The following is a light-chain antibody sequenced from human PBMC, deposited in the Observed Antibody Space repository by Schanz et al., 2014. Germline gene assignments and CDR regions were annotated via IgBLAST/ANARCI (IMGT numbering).Light chain of an antibody. CDR3: QQRSNWPT. J-gene: IGKJ5*01. V-gene: IGKV3-11*01. CDR2: EAS. Sequence: EIVLTQSPGTLSLSPGERATLSCRASQSVGARRLAWYQQKPGQAPRLLIYEASNRATGIPARFSGSGSGTDFTLTISSLEPEDFAVYYCQQRSNWPTFGQGTRLEIK. CDR1: QSVGARR.